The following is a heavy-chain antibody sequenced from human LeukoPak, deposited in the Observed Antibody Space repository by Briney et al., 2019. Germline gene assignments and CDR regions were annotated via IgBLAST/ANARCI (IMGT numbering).Heavy chain of an antibody. CDR1: GGSFSGYY. V-gene: IGHV4-34*01. CDR3: ARALAARPFDS. CDR2: INHSGST. D-gene: IGHD6-6*01. J-gene: IGHJ4*02. Sequence: KPSETLSLTCAVYGGSFSGYYWSWIRQPPGKGLEWIGEINHSGSTNYNPSLKSRVTISVDTSKNQFSLKLSSVTAADTAVYYCARALAARPFDSWGQGTLVTVSS.